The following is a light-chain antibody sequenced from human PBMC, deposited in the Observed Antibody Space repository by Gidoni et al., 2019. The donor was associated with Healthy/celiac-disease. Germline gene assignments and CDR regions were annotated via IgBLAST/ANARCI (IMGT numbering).Light chain of an antibody. CDR3: SSYTSSSTPYV. Sequence: QSALNQPASVSGSPGQSVTISCTGTSSDVGGYNYVSWYQQHPCKAPKLMIYDVSNRPSGFSNRFSGSKSGNTASLTISGLQAEDEADYYCSSYTSSSTPYVFGTGTKVTVL. V-gene: IGLV2-14*01. CDR1: SSDVGGYNY. J-gene: IGLJ1*01. CDR2: DVS.